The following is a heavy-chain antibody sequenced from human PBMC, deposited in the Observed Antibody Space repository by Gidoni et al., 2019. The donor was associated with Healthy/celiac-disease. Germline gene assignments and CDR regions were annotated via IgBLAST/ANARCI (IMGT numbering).Heavy chain of an antibody. CDR2: IYYSGGT. V-gene: IGHV4-39*01. Sequence: QLQLQESGPGLVKPSETMSLTCTAPGGSISSSSYSWGWTRQPPGKGLAWLGSIYYSGGTYSNPSLKLRVTLSVDTSKNQFSLKLSSVTAADTAVYYCARSNGAEWLFTGWFDPWGQGTLVTVSS. D-gene: IGHD3-9*01. J-gene: IGHJ5*02. CDR3: ARSNGAEWLFTGWFDP. CDR1: GGSISSSSYS.